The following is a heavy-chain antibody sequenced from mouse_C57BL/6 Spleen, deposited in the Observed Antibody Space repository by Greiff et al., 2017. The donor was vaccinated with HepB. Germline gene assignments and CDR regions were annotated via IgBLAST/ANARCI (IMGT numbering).Heavy chain of an antibody. CDR1: GYAFTNYL. Sequence: QVQLKESGAELVRPGTSVKVSCKASGYAFTNYLIEWVKQRPGQGLEWIGVINPGSGGTNYNEKFKGKATLTADKSSSTAYMQRSSLTSEDSAVYFWARGVQRWYLDYWGQGTTLTVSS. CDR2: INPGSGGT. V-gene: IGHV1-54*01. CDR3: ARGVQRWYLDY. D-gene: IGHD2-3*01. J-gene: IGHJ2*01.